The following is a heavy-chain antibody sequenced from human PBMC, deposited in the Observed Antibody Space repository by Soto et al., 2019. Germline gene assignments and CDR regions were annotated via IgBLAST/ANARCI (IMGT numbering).Heavy chain of an antibody. Sequence: QVQLVQAGAEVKKPGASVKVSCKASGYTFINYDINWVRQAPGQGLEWMGWMSPNSGNTGYPQKFRGRVTMTRNTSISTAYMELSSLRSEDTAVYYCARGAAVGHYYYGMDVWGQGTTVTVSS. CDR1: GYTFINYD. CDR3: ARGAAVGHYYYGMDV. D-gene: IGHD6-13*01. CDR2: MSPNSGNT. V-gene: IGHV1-8*01. J-gene: IGHJ6*02.